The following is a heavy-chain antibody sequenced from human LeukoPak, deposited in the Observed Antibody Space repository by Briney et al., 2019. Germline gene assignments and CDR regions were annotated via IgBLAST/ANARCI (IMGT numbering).Heavy chain of an antibody. Sequence: GASVKVSCKVSGYTLTELSMHWVRQAPGKGLEWMGGFDPEDGETIYAQRFQGRVTMTEDTSTDTAYMELSSLRSEDTAVYYCATSTGGPQGDAFDIWGQGTMVTVSS. V-gene: IGHV1-24*01. D-gene: IGHD3-16*01. CDR3: ATSTGGPQGDAFDI. J-gene: IGHJ3*02. CDR2: FDPEDGET. CDR1: GYTLTELS.